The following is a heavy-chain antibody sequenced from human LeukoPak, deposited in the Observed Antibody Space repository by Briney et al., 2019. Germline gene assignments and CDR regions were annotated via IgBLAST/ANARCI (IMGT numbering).Heavy chain of an antibody. J-gene: IGHJ4*02. CDR3: ARAEGYCSSTSCYGYYFDY. V-gene: IGHV4-34*01. CDR1: GGSFSGYY. CDR2: INHSGST. Sequence: PSETLSLTCAVYGGSFSGYYWSWIRQPPGKGLEWIGEINHSGSTNYNPSLKSRVTISVDTSQNQFSLKLSSVTAADTAVYYCARAEGYCSSTSCYGYYFDYWGQGTLVTVSS. D-gene: IGHD2-2*01.